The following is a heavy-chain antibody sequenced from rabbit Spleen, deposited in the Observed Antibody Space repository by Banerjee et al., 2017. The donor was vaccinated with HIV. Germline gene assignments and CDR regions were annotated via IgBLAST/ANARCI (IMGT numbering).Heavy chain of an antibody. CDR2: TVGGRSTFT. J-gene: IGHJ6*01. D-gene: IGHD1-1*01. CDR3: ARDTATSFSTYGMDL. CDR1: GVSFSGDSY. Sequence: QSLEESGGDLVKPGASLTLTCIASGVSFSGDSYMCWVRQAPGKGLEWIACTVGGRSTFTYYASWVNGRFTISKASSTTVTLQMTSLTAADTATYFCARDTATSFSTYGMDLWGQGTLVTVS. V-gene: IGHV1S40*01.